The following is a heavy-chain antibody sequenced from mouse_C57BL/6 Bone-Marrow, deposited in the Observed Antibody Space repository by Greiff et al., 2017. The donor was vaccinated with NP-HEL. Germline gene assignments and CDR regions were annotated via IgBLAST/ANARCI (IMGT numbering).Heavy chain of an antibody. D-gene: IGHD2-4*01. CDR1: GFNIKDYY. CDR3: ARGLGLRRTAYWYFDV. Sequence: VQLKESGAELVKPGASVKLSCTASGFNIKDYYMHWVKQRTEQGLEWIGRIDPEDGETKYAPKFQGKATITADTSSNTAYLQLSSLTSEDTAVYYCARGLGLRRTAYWYFDVWGTGTTVTVSS. V-gene: IGHV14-2*01. J-gene: IGHJ1*03. CDR2: IDPEDGET.